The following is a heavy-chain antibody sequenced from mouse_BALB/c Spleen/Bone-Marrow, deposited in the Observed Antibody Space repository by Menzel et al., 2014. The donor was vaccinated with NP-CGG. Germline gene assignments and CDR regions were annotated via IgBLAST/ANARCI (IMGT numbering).Heavy chain of an antibody. CDR2: ISYSSST. D-gene: IGHD1-2*01. Sequence: EVQLQQSGPGLVKPSQSLSPTCTVTGYSITSDYAWNWIRQFQGNKLEWMGYISYSSSTNYNPSLKSRISITRDTSKNQFFLQLNSVTAEDTATYYCARWDYGDYAMDYWGQGTSVTVSS. J-gene: IGHJ4*01. CDR1: GYSITSDYA. V-gene: IGHV3-2*02. CDR3: ARWDYGDYAMDY.